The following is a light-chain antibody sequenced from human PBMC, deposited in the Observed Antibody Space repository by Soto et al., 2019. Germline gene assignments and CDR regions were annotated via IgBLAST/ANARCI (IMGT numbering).Light chain of an antibody. Sequence: QMTQSPSAVSASVGDRVTITCRASQGISSYLAWYQQKPGKAPKLLIYAASTLQSGVPSRFSGSGSGTDFTLTISCLQSEDFATYYCQQYYSYPPITFGQGTRPEIK. CDR2: AAS. J-gene: IGKJ5*01. V-gene: IGKV1-8*01. CDR1: QGISSY. CDR3: QQYYSYPPIT.